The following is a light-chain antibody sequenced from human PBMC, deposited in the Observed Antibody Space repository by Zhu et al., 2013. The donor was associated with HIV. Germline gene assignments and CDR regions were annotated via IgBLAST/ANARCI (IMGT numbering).Light chain of an antibody. CDR2: RVS. CDR3: MQGAYWPYS. CDR1: QSLVHTDGKTY. Sequence: DVVLTQSPLSLPVTLGQPASISCRCSQSLVHTDGKTYLNWFHQRPGQSPRRLIYRVSDRDSGVPDRFSGSASGADFTLKISRVEAEDLGIYYCMQGAYWPYSFGQGTRLEIK. J-gene: IGKJ2*03. V-gene: IGKV2-30*02.